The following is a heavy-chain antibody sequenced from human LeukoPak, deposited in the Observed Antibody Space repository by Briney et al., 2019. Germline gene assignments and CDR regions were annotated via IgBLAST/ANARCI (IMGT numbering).Heavy chain of an antibody. V-gene: IGHV6-1*01. Sequence: SQTLSLTCAISGDSVSSNSAAWNWIRQSPSRGLEWLGRTYYRSEWYNDYAVSVRGRITINPDTSKNQFSLQLNSVTPEDTAVYYCARAPEAYDSCGCDYWGQGTLVTVSS. CDR2: TYYRSEWYN. CDR3: ARAPEAYDSCGCDY. CDR1: GDSVSSNSAA. J-gene: IGHJ4*02. D-gene: IGHD3-22*01.